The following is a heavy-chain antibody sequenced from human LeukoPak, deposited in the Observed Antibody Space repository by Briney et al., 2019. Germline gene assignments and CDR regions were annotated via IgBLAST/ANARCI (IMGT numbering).Heavy chain of an antibody. J-gene: IGHJ6*03. CDR2: IYTSGST. Sequence: SETLSLTCTVSGGSISSYYWSWIRQPAGKGLEWIGRIYTSGSTYYNPSLKSRVTISVDTSKNQFSLKLSSVTAADTAVYYCARDYYGSGSSNGNYYYYMDVWGKGTTVTVSS. CDR1: GGSISSYY. CDR3: ARDYYGSGSSNGNYYYYMDV. V-gene: IGHV4-4*07. D-gene: IGHD3-10*01.